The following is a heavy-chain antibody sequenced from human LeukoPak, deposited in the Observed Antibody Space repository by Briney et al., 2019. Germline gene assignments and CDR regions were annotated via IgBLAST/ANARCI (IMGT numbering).Heavy chain of an antibody. CDR3: ARGDWNAWFDP. V-gene: IGHV4-59*01. J-gene: IGHJ5*02. Sequence: PSETLSLTCTVSGGSISSYYWSWIRQPPGKGLEWIGYIYYSGSTNYNPSLKSRVTISVDTSNNQFSLKLSSVTAADTAVYYCARGDWNAWFDPRGQGTLVTVSS. D-gene: IGHD1-1*01. CDR1: GGSISSYY. CDR2: IYYSGST.